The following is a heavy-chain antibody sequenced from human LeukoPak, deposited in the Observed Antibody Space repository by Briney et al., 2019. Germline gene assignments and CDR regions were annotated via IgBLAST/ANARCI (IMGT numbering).Heavy chain of an antibody. CDR2: ISGSGTST. Sequence: GGSLRLSCAAFGFTFRSYDMNWVRQPPGKGLEWVSAISGSGTSTYYADSVKGRFTISRDNSKNTLYLQMNSLRAEDTAVYYCAKRSTENAFDIWGQGTMVTLSS. CDR3: AKRSTENAFDI. CDR1: GFTFRSYD. V-gene: IGHV3-23*01. J-gene: IGHJ3*02.